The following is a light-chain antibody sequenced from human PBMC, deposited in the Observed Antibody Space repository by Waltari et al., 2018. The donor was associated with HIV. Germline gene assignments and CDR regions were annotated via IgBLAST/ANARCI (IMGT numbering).Light chain of an antibody. CDR1: RSNIGRNT. J-gene: IGLJ3*02. CDR3: AAWDDSLNGLWV. Sequence: QSVLTQPPSASGTPGQRVTISCSGGRSNIGRNTVSWYQQLPGTAPKLLIFNSNQRPSGVPDRFSGSKSGTSASLAISGLQSEDEADYYCAAWDDSLNGLWVFGAGTKVTVL. V-gene: IGLV1-44*01. CDR2: NSN.